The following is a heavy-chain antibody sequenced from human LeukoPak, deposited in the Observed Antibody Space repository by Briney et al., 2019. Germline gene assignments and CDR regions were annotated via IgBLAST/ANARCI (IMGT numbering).Heavy chain of an antibody. CDR1: GFTFSSYG. D-gene: IGHD2-2*01. V-gene: IGHV3-30*18. CDR2: ISYDGSNK. CDR3: AKDRHVVVPAAIGY. Sequence: GGSLRLSCAASGFTFSSYGMHWVRQAPGKGLEWVAVISYDGSNKYYADSVKGRFTISRDNSKNTLYLQMNSLRAEDTAVYYCAKDRHVVVPAAIGYWGQGTLVTVSS. J-gene: IGHJ4*02.